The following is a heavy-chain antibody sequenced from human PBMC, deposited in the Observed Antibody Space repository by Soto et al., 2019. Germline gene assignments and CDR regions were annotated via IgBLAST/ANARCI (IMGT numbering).Heavy chain of an antibody. V-gene: IGHV3-23*01. CDR2: IYGSGDST. D-gene: IGHD2-2*01. CDR3: AKDARPAGYWDFDY. CDR1: GFTFATYT. Sequence: QLLESGGGLVQPGGSLRLSCAASGFTFATYTMNWVRQAPGKGLEWVSGIYGSGDSTFYADSVKGRFTISRDNSKNTLYLQMNSLRAEDTAVYYWAKDARPAGYWDFDYWGQGTLVTVSS. J-gene: IGHJ4*02.